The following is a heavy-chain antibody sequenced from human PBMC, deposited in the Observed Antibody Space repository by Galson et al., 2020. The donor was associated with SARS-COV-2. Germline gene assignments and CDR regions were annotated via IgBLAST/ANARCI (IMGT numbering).Heavy chain of an antibody. CDR2: VHINGDI. CDR1: GDSISSDL. V-gene: IGHV4-4*07. J-gene: IGHJ4*02. D-gene: IGHD6-13*01. Sequence: ETSETLSLTCNVSGDSISSDLWSWVRQPDGKGLEWIGHVHINGDIKYNPALNSRLTMSVDTSKTQFSLRLSTVTAADTAVYYCARSHSRSCPQFFDYWGQGTLVTVSS. CDR3: ARSHSRSCPQFFDY.